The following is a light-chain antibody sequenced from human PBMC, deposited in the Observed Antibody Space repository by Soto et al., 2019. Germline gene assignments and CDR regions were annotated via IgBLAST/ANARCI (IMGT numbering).Light chain of an antibody. CDR1: QSVTTN. J-gene: IGKJ2*01. Sequence: VMTQSPATLSVSPGETVTLSCRASQSVTTNLAWYQQKPGQAPRVLMYDVSTRATGLPARFSGRGTGTEFALAISRLQSDDVAVYCCQKYKDLPYTFGQGTKLEIK. V-gene: IGKV3-15*01. CDR2: DVS. CDR3: QKYKDLPYT.